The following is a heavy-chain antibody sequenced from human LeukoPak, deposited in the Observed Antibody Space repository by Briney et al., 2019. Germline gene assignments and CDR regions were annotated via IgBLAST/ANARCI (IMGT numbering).Heavy chain of an antibody. CDR3: ARDLFSSSWCVIVYYYGMDV. Sequence: ASVKVSCKASGYTFTGYYMHWVRQAPGQGLEWMGWINPNSGGTNYAQKFQGRVTMTRDTSISTAYMELSRLRSDDTAVYYCARDLFSSSWCVIVYYYGMDVWGQGTTVTVSS. D-gene: IGHD6-13*01. V-gene: IGHV1-2*02. CDR1: GYTFTGYY. J-gene: IGHJ6*02. CDR2: INPNSGGT.